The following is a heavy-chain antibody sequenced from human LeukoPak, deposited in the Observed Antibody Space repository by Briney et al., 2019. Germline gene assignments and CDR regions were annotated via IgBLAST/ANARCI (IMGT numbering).Heavy chain of an antibody. CDR2: IYYSGST. CDR1: GGSLSSYY. J-gene: IGHJ6*02. D-gene: IGHD2-2*01. CDR3: ARDPLYCSSTSCYYYGMDV. V-gene: IGHV4-59*01. Sequence: SETLSLTCTVSGGSLSSYYWSWIRQPPGKGLEWMGDIYYSGSTNYNPSLKSRVTISVDTSKNQFSLKLSSVTAADTAVYYCARDPLYCSSTSCYYYGMDVWGQGTTVTVSS.